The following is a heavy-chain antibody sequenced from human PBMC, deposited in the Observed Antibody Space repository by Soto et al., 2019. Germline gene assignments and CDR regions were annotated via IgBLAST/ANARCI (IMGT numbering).Heavy chain of an antibody. J-gene: IGHJ6*02. D-gene: IGHD2-2*01. CDR3: AREKPDALYYYYGMDV. CDR2: IWYDGSNK. CDR1: GLTFSSYG. V-gene: IGHV3-33*01. Sequence: PGIALRLSCAASGLTFSSYGMHWVRQAPGKGLEWVAVIWYDGSNKYYADSVKGRFTISRDNSRNTLYLQMNSLRAEDTAVYYCAREKPDALYYYYGMDVWGQGTTVTVSS.